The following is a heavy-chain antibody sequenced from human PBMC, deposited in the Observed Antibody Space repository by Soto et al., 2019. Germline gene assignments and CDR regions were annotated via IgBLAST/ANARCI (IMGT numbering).Heavy chain of an antibody. J-gene: IGHJ4*02. D-gene: IGHD3-16*01. CDR1: GGSFRWGDYF. Sequence: PSETLSLTCMASGGSFRWGDYFWHWIRQLPGKGLEWIGYISYSGSTYYNPSLKSRITISADTSKNQFSLKVNSVTAADTAVYYCARGDPLIPIYWGQGALVTVS. CDR3: ARGDPLIPIY. V-gene: IGHV4-31*03. CDR2: ISYSGST.